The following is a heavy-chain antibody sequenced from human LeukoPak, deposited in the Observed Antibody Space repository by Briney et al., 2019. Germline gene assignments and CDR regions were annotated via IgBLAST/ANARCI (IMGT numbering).Heavy chain of an antibody. CDR3: AKGLYYYESSGFPG. Sequence: GGSLRLSCAASGFTFDDYGMSWVRQAPGKGLEWVSGINWNGGSTGYADSVKGRFTISRGNSKNTLYLQMNSLRAEDTAVYYCAKGLYYYESSGFPGWGQGTLVTVSS. CDR1: GFTFDDYG. D-gene: IGHD3-22*01. J-gene: IGHJ4*02. CDR2: INWNGGST. V-gene: IGHV3-20*04.